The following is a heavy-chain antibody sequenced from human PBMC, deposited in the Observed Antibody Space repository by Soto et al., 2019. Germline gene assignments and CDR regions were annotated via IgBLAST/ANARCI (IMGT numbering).Heavy chain of an antibody. CDR2: INHSGST. Sequence: QVQLQQWGAGLLKPSETLSLTCAVYGGSFSGYYWSWIRQPPGKGLEWIGEINHSGSTNYNPSLKGRVTISVDTSKNQFSLKLSSVTAADTAVYYCARGIIIRYDFWSGYYTGWFDPWGQGTLVTVSS. CDR1: GGSFSGYY. CDR3: ARGIIIRYDFWSGYYTGWFDP. D-gene: IGHD3-3*01. J-gene: IGHJ5*02. V-gene: IGHV4-34*01.